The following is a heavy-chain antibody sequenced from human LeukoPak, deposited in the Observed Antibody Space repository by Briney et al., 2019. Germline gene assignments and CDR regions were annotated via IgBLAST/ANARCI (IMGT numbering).Heavy chain of an antibody. V-gene: IGHV4-34*01. J-gene: IGHJ4*02. CDR3: ARATGYSGYDIDY. D-gene: IGHD5-12*01. CDR2: INHSGST. Sequence: SETLSLTCAVYGGSFSGYYWSWIRQTPGKGLEWIGEINHSGSTNYNPSLKSRVTISVDTSKNQFSLKLSSVTAADTAVYYCARATGYSGYDIDYWGQGTLVTVSS. CDR1: GGSFSGYY.